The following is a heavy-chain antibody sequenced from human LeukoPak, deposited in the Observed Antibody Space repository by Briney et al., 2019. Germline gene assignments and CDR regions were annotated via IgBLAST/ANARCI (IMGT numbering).Heavy chain of an antibody. CDR1: GFTFSSYS. Sequence: GGPLRLSCAASGFTFSSYSMNWVRQAPGKGLEWVSCISSSSSYIYYADSVKGRFSISRDNAKTSLYLQMSSLRVEDTAVYYCARGKYYDSSGYFDYWGQGTLVTVSS. J-gene: IGHJ4*02. D-gene: IGHD3-22*01. V-gene: IGHV3-21*04. CDR2: ISSSSSYI. CDR3: ARGKYYDSSGYFDY.